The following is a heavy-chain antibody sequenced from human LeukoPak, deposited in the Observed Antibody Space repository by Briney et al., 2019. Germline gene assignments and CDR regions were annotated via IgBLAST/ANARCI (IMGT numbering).Heavy chain of an antibody. J-gene: IGHJ5*02. CDR3: ARGKTAFDILTGYGS. D-gene: IGHD3-9*01. CDR2: ISSSSSYI. V-gene: IGHV3-21*01. Sequence: PGGSLRLSCAASGFTFSSYSMNWVRQAPGKGLEWVSSISSSSSYIYYADSVKGRFTISRDNTKNSLILQMDSLIAEDTAVYYCARGKTAFDILTGYGSWGQGTLVTVSS. CDR1: GFTFSSYS.